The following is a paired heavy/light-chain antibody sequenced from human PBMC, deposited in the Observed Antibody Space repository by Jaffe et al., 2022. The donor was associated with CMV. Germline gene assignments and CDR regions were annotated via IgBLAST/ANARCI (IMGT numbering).Light chain of an antibody. J-gene: IGLJ2*01. CDR2: QDS. CDR3: QAWDSSTSVV. V-gene: IGLV3-1*01. Sequence: SYELTQPPSVSVSPGQTASITCSGDKLGDKYACWYQQKPGQSPVLVIYQDSKRPSGIPERFSGSNSGNTATLTISGTQAMDEADYYCQAWDSSTSVVFGGGTKLTVL. CDR1: KLGDKY.
Heavy chain of an antibody. J-gene: IGHJ4*02. D-gene: IGHD3-3*01. CDR2: ISGSGGST. Sequence: EVQLVESGGGLVQPGGSLRLSCAASGFTFSSYAMSWVRQAPGKGLEWVSAISGSGGSTYYADSVKGRFTISRDNSKNTLYLQMNSLRAEDTAVYYCAKGRFLEWLTGPYYFDYWGQGTLVTVSS. CDR1: GFTFSSYA. CDR3: AKGRFLEWLTGPYYFDY. V-gene: IGHV3-23*04.